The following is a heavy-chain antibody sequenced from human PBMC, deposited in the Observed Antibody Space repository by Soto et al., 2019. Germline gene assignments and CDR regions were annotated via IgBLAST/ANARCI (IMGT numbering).Heavy chain of an antibody. CDR3: AREGPDIVVVVAATSFDY. J-gene: IGHJ4*02. Sequence: QVQLQESGPGLVKPSETLSLTCTVSGGSISSYYWSWIRQPAGKGLEWIGRIYTSGSTNYNPSLKSRVTMSLDTSKNQFSLKLSSVTAADTAVYYCAREGPDIVVVVAATSFDYWGQGTLVTVSS. CDR2: IYTSGST. V-gene: IGHV4-4*07. CDR1: GGSISSYY. D-gene: IGHD2-15*01.